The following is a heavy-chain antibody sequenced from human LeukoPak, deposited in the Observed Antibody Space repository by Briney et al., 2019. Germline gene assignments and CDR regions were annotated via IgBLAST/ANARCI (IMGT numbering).Heavy chain of an antibody. CDR1: GYTFTGYY. CDR2: INPNSGGT. J-gene: IGHJ4*02. D-gene: IGHD1-26*01. CDR3: ARDKHIGSYTDDY. Sequence: ASVKVSCKASGYTFTGYYMHWVRQAPGQGLKWMGWINPNSGGTNYAQKFQGRVTMTRDTSISTAYMELSRLRSDDTAVYYCARDKHIGSYTDDYWGQGTLVTVSS. V-gene: IGHV1-2*02.